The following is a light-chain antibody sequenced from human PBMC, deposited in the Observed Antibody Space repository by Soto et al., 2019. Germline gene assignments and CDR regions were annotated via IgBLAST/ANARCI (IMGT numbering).Light chain of an antibody. CDR2: DAS. CDR3: QQFDSVPCT. V-gene: IGKV1-33*01. Sequence: IQMTQSPSSLSASVGDRVTITCQASQDITNYLIWYQQKPGKAPKLLIYDASTLGTGVSSRFSGSGSGTHFTLTISSLQPEDIETYYCQQFDSVPCTFGQGTKLEIK. CDR1: QDITNY. J-gene: IGKJ2*02.